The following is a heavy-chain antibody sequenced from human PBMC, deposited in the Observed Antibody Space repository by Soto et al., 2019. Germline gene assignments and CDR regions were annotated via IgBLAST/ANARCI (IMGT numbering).Heavy chain of an antibody. CDR1: GFTFSSYW. D-gene: IGHD4-17*01. V-gene: IGHV3-74*01. CDR2: INSDGSST. CDR3: ARETDTAVDY. Sequence: ESLKISCAASGFTFSSYWMHWVRQAPGKGLVWVSRINSDGSSTSYADSVKGRFTISRDNAKNTLYLQMNSLRAEDTAVYYCARETDTAVDYWGQGTLVTSPQ. J-gene: IGHJ4*02.